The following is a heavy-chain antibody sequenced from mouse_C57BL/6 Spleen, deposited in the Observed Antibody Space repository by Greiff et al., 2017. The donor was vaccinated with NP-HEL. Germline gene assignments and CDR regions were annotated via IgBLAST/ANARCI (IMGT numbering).Heavy chain of an antibody. D-gene: IGHD1-1*01. Sequence: VQLQQSGPELVKPGASVKISCKASGYTFTDYYMNWVKQSHGKSLEWIGDINPDTGGTSYNQKFKGKATLTVDKSSSTAYMELRSLTSEASAVYYWAKSGLNYGSSSDYRGQGTTLTVSS. J-gene: IGHJ2*01. CDR1: GYTFTDYY. V-gene: IGHV1-26*01. CDR3: AKSGLNYGSSSDY. CDR2: INPDTGGT.